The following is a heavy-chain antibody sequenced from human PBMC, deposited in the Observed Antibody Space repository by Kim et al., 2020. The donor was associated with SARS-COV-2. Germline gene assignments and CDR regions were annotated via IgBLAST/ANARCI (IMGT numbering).Heavy chain of an antibody. CDR3: ARQEVEYSSSCLDY. V-gene: IGHV1-46*01. J-gene: IGHJ4*02. D-gene: IGHD6-13*01. Sequence: AQKFQGRVTMTRDTSTSTVYMELSSLRSEDTAVYYCARQEVEYSSSCLDYWGQGTLVTVSS.